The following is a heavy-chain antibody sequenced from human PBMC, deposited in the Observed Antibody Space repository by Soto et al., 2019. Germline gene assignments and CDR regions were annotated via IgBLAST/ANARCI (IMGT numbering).Heavy chain of an antibody. Sequence: QITLKESGPTLVKPTQTLTLTCTFSGFSLSTSGVGVGWIRQPPGKALEWLALIYWDDDKRYSPSVKSRLTITKDPTKNQLVLTMTNMDPVDTGTYYCAHGGWQLRPFDYWGQGTLVTVSS. CDR2: IYWDDDK. CDR1: GFSLSTSGVG. V-gene: IGHV2-5*02. J-gene: IGHJ4*02. CDR3: AHGGWQLRPFDY. D-gene: IGHD1-26*01.